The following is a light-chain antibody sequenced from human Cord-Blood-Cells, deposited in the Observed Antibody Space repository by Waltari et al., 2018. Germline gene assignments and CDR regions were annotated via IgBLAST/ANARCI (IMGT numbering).Light chain of an antibody. V-gene: IGLV3-25*02. CDR2: KDS. J-gene: IGLJ2*01. Sequence: SYELTQPPSVSVSPGQTARITCSGDALPKQYAYWYQQKPGQAPVLVIYKDSERPSGIPEGFSGSSSGTTGTLTISGVQAEDEADYYCQSADSSGTYVVFGGGTKLTVL. CDR1: ALPKQY. CDR3: QSADSSGTYVV.